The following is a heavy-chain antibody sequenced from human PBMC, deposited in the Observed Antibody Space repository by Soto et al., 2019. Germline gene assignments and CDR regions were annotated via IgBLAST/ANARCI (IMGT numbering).Heavy chain of an antibody. J-gene: IGHJ4*02. Sequence: WKPSETLSLTCAVYGGSFSGYYWSWIRQPPGKGLEWIGEINHSGSTNYNPSLKSRITMSVDTSKNQFSLKLSSVTAADTAVYYCARLRWEQPWVFDYWGQGTLVTVSS. CDR3: ARLRWEQPWVFDY. V-gene: IGHV4-34*01. CDR2: INHSGST. CDR1: GGSFSGYY. D-gene: IGHD1-26*01.